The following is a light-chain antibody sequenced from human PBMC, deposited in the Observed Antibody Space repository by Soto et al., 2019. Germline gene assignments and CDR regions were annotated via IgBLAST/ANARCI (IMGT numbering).Light chain of an antibody. Sequence: QSVLTQPPSVSGDPGHRVTISCTGSSSNIGAGYDVHWYQQLPGTAPKLLIYGNSNRPSGVPDRFSGSKSGTSASLAITGLQAEDEADYYCQSYDSSLRSVFGGGTKLTVL. CDR1: SSNIGAGYD. CDR2: GNS. V-gene: IGLV1-40*01. CDR3: QSYDSSLRSV. J-gene: IGLJ2*01.